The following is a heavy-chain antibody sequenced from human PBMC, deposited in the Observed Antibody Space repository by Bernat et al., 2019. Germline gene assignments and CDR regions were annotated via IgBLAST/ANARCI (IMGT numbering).Heavy chain of an antibody. V-gene: IGHV3-73*02. CDR3: TRGRLGDYWYFDL. CDR2: IRSKANSYAT. Sequence: EVQLVESGGGSVQPGGSLKLPCAASGFTFSGSAMHWVRQASGKGLEWVGRIRSKANSYATAYAASVKGRFTIPRDDSKNTAYLQMNSLKTEDTAVYYCTRGRLGDYWYFDLWGRGTLVTVSS. D-gene: IGHD3-16*01. CDR1: GFTFSGSA. J-gene: IGHJ2*01.